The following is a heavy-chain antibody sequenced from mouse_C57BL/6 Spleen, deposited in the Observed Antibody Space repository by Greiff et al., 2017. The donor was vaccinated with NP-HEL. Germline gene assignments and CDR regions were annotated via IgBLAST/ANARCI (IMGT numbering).Heavy chain of an antibody. Sequence: QVQLKQPGAELVKPGASVTLSCKASGYTFTSYWMHWVKQRPGQGLEWIGMIHPNSGSTNYNEKFKSKATLTVVKSSSTAYMQLSSLTSEDAAVYCGAAVDYFDDWGEGTTLTVSS. CDR3: AAVDYFDD. V-gene: IGHV1-64*01. CDR1: GYTFTSYW. D-gene: IGHD1-1*01. CDR2: IHPNSGST. J-gene: IGHJ2*01.